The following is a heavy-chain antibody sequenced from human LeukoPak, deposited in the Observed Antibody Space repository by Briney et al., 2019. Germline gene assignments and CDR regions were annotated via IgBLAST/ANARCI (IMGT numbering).Heavy chain of an antibody. J-gene: IGHJ4*02. CDR3: AKLSASVATNYFDY. CDR1: GFTFSSYE. Sequence: PGGSLRLSCAASGFTFSSYEMNWVRQAPGKGLEWVSYISSSGSTIYYADSVKGRFTISRDNAKNSLYLQMNSLRAEDTAVYYCAKLSASVATNYFDYWGQGTLVTVSS. V-gene: IGHV3-48*03. D-gene: IGHD5-12*01. CDR2: ISSSGSTI.